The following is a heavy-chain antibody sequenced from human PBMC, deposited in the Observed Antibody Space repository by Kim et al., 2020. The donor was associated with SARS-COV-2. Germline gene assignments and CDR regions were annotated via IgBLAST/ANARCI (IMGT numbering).Heavy chain of an antibody. V-gene: IGHV1-69*13. Sequence: SVKVSCKASGGTFSSYAISWVRQAPGQGLEWMGGIIPIFGTANYAQKFQGRVTITADESTSTAYMELSSLRSEDTAVYYCARDSSGWPYYYYGMDVWGQGTTVTVSS. CDR3: ARDSSGWPYYYYGMDV. J-gene: IGHJ6*02. D-gene: IGHD6-19*01. CDR2: IIPIFGTA. CDR1: GGTFSSYA.